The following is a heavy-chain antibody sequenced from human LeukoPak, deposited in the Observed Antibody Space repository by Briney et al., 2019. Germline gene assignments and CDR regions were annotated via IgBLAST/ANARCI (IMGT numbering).Heavy chain of an antibody. CDR1: GXNFNNYA. Sequence: AGGSLRLSCSASGXNFNNYAMNWVRQAPGKGLEYVSAISSNGGSTYYADSVKGRCTISRDNSKNTLYLQMSSLRAEDTAVYYCGLAAYYYDSSGSDDAFDIWGQGTMVIVSS. D-gene: IGHD3-22*01. CDR3: GLAAYYYDSSGSDDAFDI. CDR2: ISSNGGST. J-gene: IGHJ3*02. V-gene: IGHV3-64D*08.